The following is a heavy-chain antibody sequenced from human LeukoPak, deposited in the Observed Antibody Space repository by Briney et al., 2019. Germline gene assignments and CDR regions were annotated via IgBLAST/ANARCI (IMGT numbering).Heavy chain of an antibody. J-gene: IGHJ4*02. CDR2: INPNSGGT. CDR3: AILWQTTVTTWRAFDY. Sequence: GASVKVSCKASGYTFTGYYMHWVRQAPGQGLEWMGRINPNSGGTNYAQKFQGRVTMTRDTSISTAYMELSRLRSGDTAVYYCAILWQTTVTTWRAFDYWGQGTLVTVFS. CDR1: GYTFTGYY. D-gene: IGHD4-17*01. V-gene: IGHV1-2*06.